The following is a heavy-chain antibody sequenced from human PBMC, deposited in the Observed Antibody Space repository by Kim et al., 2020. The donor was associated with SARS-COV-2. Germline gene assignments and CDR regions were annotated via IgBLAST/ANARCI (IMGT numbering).Heavy chain of an antibody. J-gene: IGHJ6*02. V-gene: IGHV3-9*01. D-gene: IGHD3-22*01. CDR1: GFTFDDYA. Sequence: GGSLRLSCAASGFTFDDYAMHWVRQAPGKGLEWVSGISWNGGSIGYADSVKGRFTISRDNAKNSLYLQMNSLRAEDTALYYCAKVSYYDSSGYYSPYYYYYGLDDWGQGTPVTVSS. CDR2: ISWNGGSI. CDR3: AKVSYYDSSGYYSPYYYYYGLDD.